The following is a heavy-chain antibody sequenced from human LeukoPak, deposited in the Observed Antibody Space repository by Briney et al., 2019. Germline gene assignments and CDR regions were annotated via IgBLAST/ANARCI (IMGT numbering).Heavy chain of an antibody. V-gene: IGHV4-38-2*02. CDR2: IHYSGKT. Sequence: TSETLSLTCAVSGHSISSGSYWGWIRQPPGKGLEWFGSIHYSGKTYYNPSLKSRFTISVDTSKNQFSLKLSSVTAADTAVYYCARDHQIRGSYARYHYMDVWGKGTTVTVSS. CDR3: ARDHQIRGSYARYHYMDV. J-gene: IGHJ6*03. D-gene: IGHD1-26*01. CDR1: GHSISSGSY.